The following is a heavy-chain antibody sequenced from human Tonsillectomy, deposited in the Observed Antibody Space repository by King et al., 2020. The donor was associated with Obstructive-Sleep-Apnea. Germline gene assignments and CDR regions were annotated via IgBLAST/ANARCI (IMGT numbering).Heavy chain of an antibody. D-gene: IGHD2/OR15-2a*01. V-gene: IGHV1-69*09. J-gene: IGHJ4*02. CDR1: GGTFSSYA. CDR3: ARAPMNIPALDY. Sequence: VQLVQSGAEVKKPGSSVKVSCKASGGTFSSYAISWVRQAPGQGLEWMGRIIPILGIANYAQKFQGRVTITADKSTSTAYMVLSSLRSEDTAVYYCARAPMNIPALDYWGQGTLVTVSS. CDR2: IIPILGIA.